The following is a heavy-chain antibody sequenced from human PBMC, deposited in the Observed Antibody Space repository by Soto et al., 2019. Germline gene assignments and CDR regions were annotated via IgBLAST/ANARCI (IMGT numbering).Heavy chain of an antibody. Sequence: SETLSLTCAVSGGFISSGDSSWSWIRQPPGRGLEWIGHIYHGGTTFYNPSLKSRVAISEDRSKNQFSLNLSSVTAADTAVYYCARGRTGIFCSRNKCPGNLFDPCGQGNLVIVSS. J-gene: IGHJ5*02. V-gene: IGHV4-30-2*01. CDR1: GGFISSGDSS. CDR2: IYHGGTT. D-gene: IGHD2-2*01. CDR3: ARGRTGIFCSRNKCPGNLFDP.